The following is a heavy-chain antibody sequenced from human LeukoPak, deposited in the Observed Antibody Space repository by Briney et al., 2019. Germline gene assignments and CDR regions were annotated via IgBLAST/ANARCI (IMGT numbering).Heavy chain of an antibody. J-gene: IGHJ5*02. CDR3: ARDRSGSYFHRFDP. V-gene: IGHV4-59*13. CDR1: GGSISSYY. D-gene: IGHD1-26*01. Sequence: PSETLSLTCTVSGGSISSYYWSWIRQPPGKGLEWIGYIYYSGSTNYNPSLKSRVTISVDTSKNQFSLKLSSVTAADTAVYYCARDRSGSYFHRFDPWGQGTLVTVSS. CDR2: IYYSGST.